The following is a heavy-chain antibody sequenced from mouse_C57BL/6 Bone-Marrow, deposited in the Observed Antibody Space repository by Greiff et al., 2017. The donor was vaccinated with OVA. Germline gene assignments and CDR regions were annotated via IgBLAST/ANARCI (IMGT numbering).Heavy chain of an antibody. D-gene: IGHD4-1*01. CDR3: ARNGLTGTDYFDY. J-gene: IGHJ2*01. CDR1: GFSLTSYG. CDR2: IWSGGST. Sequence: VQVVESGPGLVQPSQSLSITCTVSGFSLTSYGVHWVRQSPGKGLEWLGVIWSGGSTDYNAAFISRLSISKDNSKSQVFFKMNSLQADDTAIYYCARNGLTGTDYFDYWGQGTTLTVSS. V-gene: IGHV2-2*01.